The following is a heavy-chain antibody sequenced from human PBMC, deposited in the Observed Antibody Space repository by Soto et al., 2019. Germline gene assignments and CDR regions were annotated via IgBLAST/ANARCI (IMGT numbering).Heavy chain of an antibody. D-gene: IGHD6-13*01. CDR3: ARDLWDALIAAAGDFDY. Sequence: QVQLVQSGAEVKKPGASVKVSCKASGYTFTSYGISWVRQAPGQGLEWMGWISAYNGNTNYAQKLQGRVTMTTDTSTSTAYVELRSLRSDDTAVYYCARDLWDALIAAAGDFDYWGQGTLVTVSS. CDR1: GYTFTSYG. J-gene: IGHJ4*02. V-gene: IGHV1-18*01. CDR2: ISAYNGNT.